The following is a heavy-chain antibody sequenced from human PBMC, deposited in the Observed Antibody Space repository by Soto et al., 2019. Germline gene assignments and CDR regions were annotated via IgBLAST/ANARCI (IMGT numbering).Heavy chain of an antibody. CDR1: GYTFTSYG. CDR3: ARYRLVAVAYYFDY. Sequence: ASVKVSCKASGYTFTSYGISWVRQAPGQGLEWMGWISAYNGNTNYAQKLQGRVTMTTDTSTSTAYMELRSLRSDDTAVYYCARYRLVAVAYYFDYWGQGTLVTVSS. CDR2: ISAYNGNT. J-gene: IGHJ4*02. D-gene: IGHD2-8*02. V-gene: IGHV1-18*01.